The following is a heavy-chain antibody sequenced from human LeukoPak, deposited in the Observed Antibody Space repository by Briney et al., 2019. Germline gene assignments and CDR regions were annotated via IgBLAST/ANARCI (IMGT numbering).Heavy chain of an antibody. Sequence: SETLSPTCAVYGGSFSGYYWSWIRQPPGKGLEWIGEINHSGSTNYNPSLKSRVTISVDTSKNQFSLKLSSVTAADTAVYYCARFGYSYGSGFDYWGQGTLVTVSS. CDR2: INHSGST. J-gene: IGHJ4*02. CDR3: ARFGYSYGSGFDY. CDR1: GGSFSGYY. V-gene: IGHV4-34*01. D-gene: IGHD5-18*01.